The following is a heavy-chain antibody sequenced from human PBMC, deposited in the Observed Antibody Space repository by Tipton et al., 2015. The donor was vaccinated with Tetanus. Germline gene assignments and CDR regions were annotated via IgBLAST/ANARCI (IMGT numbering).Heavy chain of an antibody. V-gene: IGHV3-33*01. CDR3: ARGTGVAALYYFDY. Sequence: SLRLSCAASGFTFSSYGMHWVRQAPGKGLEWVAVIWYDGSNKYYADSVKGRFTISRENAKNSLYLQMNSLRAGDTAVYYCARGTGVAALYYFDYWGQGTLVTVSS. CDR1: GFTFSSYG. J-gene: IGHJ4*02. CDR2: IWYDGSNK. D-gene: IGHD6-13*01.